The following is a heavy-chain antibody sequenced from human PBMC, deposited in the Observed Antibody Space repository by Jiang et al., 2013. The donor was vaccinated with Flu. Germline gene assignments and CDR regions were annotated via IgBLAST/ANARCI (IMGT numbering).Heavy chain of an antibody. Sequence: KPTQTLTLTCTFSGFSLNTSGMCVSWIRQPPGKALEWLALIYWNDDKRYSPSLKSRLTITKDTSKNQVVLTMTNMDPVDTATYYCSHRHDSDSSSTPFDYWGQGTLVTVSS. V-gene: IGHV2-5*08. CDR3: SHRHDSDSSSTPFDY. CDR1: GFSLNTSGMC. CDR2: IYWNDDK. D-gene: IGHD6-6*01. J-gene: IGHJ4*02.